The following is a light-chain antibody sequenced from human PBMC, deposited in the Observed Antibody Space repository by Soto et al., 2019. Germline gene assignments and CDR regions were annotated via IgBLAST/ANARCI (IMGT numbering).Light chain of an antibody. V-gene: IGLV2-14*01. CDR2: EVS. J-gene: IGLJ3*02. CDR3: NSYTSSSTWV. CDR1: SSDVGGYKY. Sequence: QSVLSQPASVSGSPGQSITISCTGTSSDVGGYKYVSWYRQHPGKAPKLMIYEVSNRPSGVSNRFSASKSGNTASLTISGLQAEDEADYYCNSYTSSSTWVFGGGTKVTVL.